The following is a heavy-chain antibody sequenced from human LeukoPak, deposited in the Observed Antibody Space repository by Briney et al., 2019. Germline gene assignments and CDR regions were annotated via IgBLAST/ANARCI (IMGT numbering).Heavy chain of an antibody. J-gene: IGHJ5*02. CDR1: GYSFTSYW. Sequence: GASLKISCKGSGYSFTSYWHGWVRQMPGKGLEWMGIIYPGDSENRYSPSFQGQVTISADKSISTAYLQWRSLKASDTVMYYCARGFSNSWYWFDPWGQGALVTVSS. CDR3: ARGFSNSWYWFDP. CDR2: IYPGDSEN. V-gene: IGHV5-51*01. D-gene: IGHD2-2*01.